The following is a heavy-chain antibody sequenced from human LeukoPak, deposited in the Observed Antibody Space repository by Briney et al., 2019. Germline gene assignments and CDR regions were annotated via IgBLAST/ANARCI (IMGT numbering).Heavy chain of an antibody. J-gene: IGHJ4*02. CDR1: GFTFSTYG. Sequence: PGGSLRLSCAASGFTFSTYGMHWVRQAPGKGLEWVAVISYDGSNKYYADSVKGRFTISRDNSKNTLYLQMNSLRAEDTAVYYRAKDLLWFGESLDYWGQGTLVTVSS. D-gene: IGHD3-10*01. V-gene: IGHV3-30*18. CDR3: AKDLLWFGESLDY. CDR2: ISYDGSNK.